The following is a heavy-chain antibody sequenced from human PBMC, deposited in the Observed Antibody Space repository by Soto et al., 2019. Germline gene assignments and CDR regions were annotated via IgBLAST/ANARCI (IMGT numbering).Heavy chain of an antibody. V-gene: IGHV3-66*01. J-gene: IGHJ5*02. CDR1: GFTVSSSY. CDR2: IYSAGGT. CDR3: ARGYCSSTDCYANWFDT. D-gene: IGHD2-2*01. Sequence: EVQLVESGGGLVQPGGSLRLSCAASGFTVSSSYMSWVRQAPGKGLEWVSLIYSAGGTHYSDSVKGRFTISRDSFKNTRYLQMNSLRAEDTALYYCARGYCSSTDCYANWFDTWGQGTLVTVAS.